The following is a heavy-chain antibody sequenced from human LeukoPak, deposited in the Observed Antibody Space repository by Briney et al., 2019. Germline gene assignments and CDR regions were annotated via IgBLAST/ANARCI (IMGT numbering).Heavy chain of an antibody. Sequence: SETLSLTCTVSGGSINYYYWMWIRQPPGKGLEWIGYIYYSGGTHYNPSLKSRVTMLVDTSKNQFSLKLSSVTAADTAVYYCARARKNYDFWSGYGALNWFDPWGQGTLVTVSS. CDR1: GGSINYYY. J-gene: IGHJ5*02. CDR3: ARARKNYDFWSGYGALNWFDP. D-gene: IGHD3-3*01. V-gene: IGHV4-59*08. CDR2: IYYSGGT.